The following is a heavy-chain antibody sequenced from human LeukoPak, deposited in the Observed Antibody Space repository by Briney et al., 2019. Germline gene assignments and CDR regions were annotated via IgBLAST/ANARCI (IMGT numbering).Heavy chain of an antibody. CDR3: ARLSGYSGYDCFDY. V-gene: IGHV5-51*01. Sequence: GESLKISCQGSGFTFTNYWIGWVRQMPGKGLEWMGIIWLGDSDTRYSPSFQGQVTISADKSISTAYLQWSSLKASDTAMYYCARLSGYSGYDCFDYWGQGTLVTVSS. CDR2: IWLGDSDT. D-gene: IGHD5-12*01. CDR1: GFTFTNYW. J-gene: IGHJ4*02.